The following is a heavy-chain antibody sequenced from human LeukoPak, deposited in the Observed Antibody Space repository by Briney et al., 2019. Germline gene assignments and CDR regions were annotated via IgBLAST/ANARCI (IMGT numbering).Heavy chain of an antibody. Sequence: GGSLRLSCAASGFTFSSYWMSWVRQAPGKGLEWVGRIRSKTGGGTIDYAAPVKGRFTISRDDSKNTLYLQMSSLKNEDTAVYYCTVAIVAPMWDCWGQGTLVTVSS. J-gene: IGHJ4*02. CDR1: GFTFSSYW. V-gene: IGHV3-15*01. CDR2: IRSKTGGGTI. D-gene: IGHD5-12*01. CDR3: TVAIVAPMWDC.